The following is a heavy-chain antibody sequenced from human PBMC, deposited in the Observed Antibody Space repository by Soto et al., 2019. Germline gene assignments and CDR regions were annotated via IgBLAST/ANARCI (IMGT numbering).Heavy chain of an antibody. V-gene: IGHV4-61*05. D-gene: IGHD2-15*01. CDR1: GGSISSDSYY. CDR2: IYYTGGSP. J-gene: IGHJ4*02. CDR3: ARLGGLYQAFDA. Sequence: SETLSLTCTVSGGSISSDSYYWGWIRQSPEKGLEWIGYIYYTGGSPNYNPSLKSRVAISVDRSKNQFSLKLTSVTAADTAVYDWARLGGLYQAFDAWGQGTLVTVYS.